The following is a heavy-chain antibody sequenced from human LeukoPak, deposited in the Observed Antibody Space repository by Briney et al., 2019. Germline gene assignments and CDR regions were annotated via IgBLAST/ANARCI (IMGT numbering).Heavy chain of an antibody. D-gene: IGHD2-15*01. CDR3: ARTPNVYYYYMDV. CDR1: GGSISSYY. Sequence: PSETLSLTCTVSGGSISSYYWSWIRQPPGKGLEWIGYIYYSGSTNYNPSLKSRVTISVDTSKNQFSLKLSSVTAADTAVYYCARTPNVYYYYMDVWGKGTMVTVSS. CDR2: IYYSGST. J-gene: IGHJ6*03. V-gene: IGHV4-59*01.